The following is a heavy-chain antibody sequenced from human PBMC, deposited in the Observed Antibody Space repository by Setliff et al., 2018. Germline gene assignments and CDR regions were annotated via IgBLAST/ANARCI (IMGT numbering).Heavy chain of an antibody. V-gene: IGHV3-23*01. CDR3: ARDRISRYYDSGAHAFDM. Sequence: AGGSLRLSCAVSGLTFSSYAMNWVRQAPGKGLEWVSNINPAGATTYYADSVKGRFTISRDNSKNTLYLQMNSLRAEDTAVYYCARDRISRYYDSGAHAFDMWGQGTMVTVSS. D-gene: IGHD3-22*01. J-gene: IGHJ3*02. CDR2: INPAGATT. CDR1: GLTFSSYA.